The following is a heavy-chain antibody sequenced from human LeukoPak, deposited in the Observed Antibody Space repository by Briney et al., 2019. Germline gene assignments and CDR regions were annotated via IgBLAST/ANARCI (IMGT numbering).Heavy chain of an antibody. Sequence: GRSLRLSCAASGFTFSGYGMHWVRQAPGKGLEWVALIWYDGNKKYFEDSVKGRFTISRDNSKNTLYLQMNSLRAEDTAVYYCARDRGYDPHYYFDYWGQGTLVTVSS. CDR3: ARDRGYDPHYYFDY. V-gene: IGHV3-33*08. D-gene: IGHD5-12*01. CDR1: GFTFSGYG. J-gene: IGHJ4*02. CDR2: IWYDGNKK.